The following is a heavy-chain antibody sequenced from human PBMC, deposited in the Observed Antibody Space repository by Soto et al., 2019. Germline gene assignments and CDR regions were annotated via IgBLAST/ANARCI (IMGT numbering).Heavy chain of an antibody. CDR1: GFTLSTYW. CDR3: ARDRAPESFWSGYRYYYYGMDV. Sequence: QSGGSLRLSCAASGFTLSTYWMHWVRQAPGKGLVWVSRISFDGSSTTYADSVKGRFTISRDSAKNTLYLQMDSLRAEDTAVYYCARDRAPESFWSGYRYYYYGMDVWGQGTTVTVSS. D-gene: IGHD3-3*01. V-gene: IGHV3-74*01. J-gene: IGHJ6*02. CDR2: ISFDGSST.